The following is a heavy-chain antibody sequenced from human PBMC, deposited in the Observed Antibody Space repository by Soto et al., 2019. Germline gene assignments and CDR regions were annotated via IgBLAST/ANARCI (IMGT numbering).Heavy chain of an antibody. CDR3: ARGASITIFGVVISYYYYGMDV. J-gene: IGHJ6*02. Sequence: ASVKVSCKASGYTFTSYYMNWVRQAPGQGLKWMRIINTNAGRTSYAQKLQGRVTMTRDTSTSTVYMEMSSLRSEDTAVYYCARGASITIFGVVISYYYYGMDVWGQGTTVTVSS. D-gene: IGHD3-3*01. CDR2: INTNAGRT. V-gene: IGHV1-46*01. CDR1: GYTFTSYY.